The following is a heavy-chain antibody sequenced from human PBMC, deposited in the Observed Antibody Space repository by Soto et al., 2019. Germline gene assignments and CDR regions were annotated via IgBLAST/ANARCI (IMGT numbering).Heavy chain of an antibody. CDR2: INHSGST. J-gene: IGHJ3*02. D-gene: IGHD2-2*01. Sequence: SETLSLTCTVSGGSVSSGTYYWSWIRQPPGKGLEWIGYINHSGSTNYNPSLKSRVTISVDTSKNQFSLKLSSVTAADTAVYYCARTTVPAASFAFDIWGQGTMVTVSS. CDR1: GGSVSSGTYY. CDR3: ARTTVPAASFAFDI. V-gene: IGHV4-61*01.